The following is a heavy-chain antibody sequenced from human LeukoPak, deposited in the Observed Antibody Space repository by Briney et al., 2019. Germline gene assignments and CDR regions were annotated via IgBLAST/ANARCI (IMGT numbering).Heavy chain of an antibody. Sequence: GGSLRLSCAASGFTFSDYYMSWIRRAPGKGLEWVSYISSSGSTIYYADSVKGRFTVSRDNAKNSLYLQMNSLRAEDTAVYYCARDVAAAGYYYYYYMDVWGKGTTVTVSS. CDR1: GFTFSDYY. D-gene: IGHD6-13*01. V-gene: IGHV3-11*01. CDR3: ARDVAAAGYYYYYYMDV. J-gene: IGHJ6*03. CDR2: ISSSGSTI.